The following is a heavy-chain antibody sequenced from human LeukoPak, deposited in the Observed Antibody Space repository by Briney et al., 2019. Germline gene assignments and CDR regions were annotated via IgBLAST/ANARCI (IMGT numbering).Heavy chain of an antibody. CDR3: ARDSMLLGYCSGGSCNTHYYYYYGMDV. D-gene: IGHD2-15*01. J-gene: IGHJ6*02. Sequence: ASVKVSCKASGYTFTSYAMNWVRQAPGQGLEWMGWINTNTGNPTYAQGFTGRFVFSLDTSVSTAYPQISSLKAEDTAVYYCARDSMLLGYCSGGSCNTHYYYYYGMDVWGQGTTVTVSS. V-gene: IGHV7-4-1*02. CDR2: INTNTGNP. CDR1: GYTFTSYA.